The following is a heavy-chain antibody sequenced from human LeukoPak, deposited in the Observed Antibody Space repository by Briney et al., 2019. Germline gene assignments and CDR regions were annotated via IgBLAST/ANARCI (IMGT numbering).Heavy chain of an antibody. CDR1: GFTFSSYE. D-gene: IGHD6-25*01. V-gene: IGHV3-48*03. CDR2: ISSNGSTI. J-gene: IGHJ4*02. Sequence: QPGGSLRLSCAASGFTFSSYEMNWVRQAPGKGLEWVSYISSNGSTIYYADSVKGRFTISRDNAKNSLYLQMNSLRAEDTAVYYCARESSGYSSTVDYWGQGTLVTVSS. CDR3: ARESSGYSSTVDY.